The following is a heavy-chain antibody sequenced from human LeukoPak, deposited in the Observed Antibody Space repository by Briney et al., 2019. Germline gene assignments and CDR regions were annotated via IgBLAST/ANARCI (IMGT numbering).Heavy chain of an antibody. Sequence: ASVKVPCKASGYTFTSYGISWVRQAPGQRLKWMGWISAYNGNTNYAQKLQGRVTMTTDTSTSTAYMELRSLRSDDTAVYYCARGGQLCGGDCYSTYYYYYYYMDVWGKGTTVTISS. V-gene: IGHV1-18*01. D-gene: IGHD2-21*02. CDR3: ARGGQLCGGDCYSTYYYYYYYMDV. J-gene: IGHJ6*03. CDR2: ISAYNGNT. CDR1: GYTFTSYG.